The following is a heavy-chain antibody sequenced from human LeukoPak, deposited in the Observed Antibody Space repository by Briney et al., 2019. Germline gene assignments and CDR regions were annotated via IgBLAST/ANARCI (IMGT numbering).Heavy chain of an antibody. D-gene: IGHD1-20*01. CDR2: IYYSGST. CDR3: ARGSVTGTTDPFDY. CDR1: GGSISGYY. V-gene: IGHV4-59*01. J-gene: IGHJ4*02. Sequence: SETLSLTCTVSGGSISGYYWSWIRQPPGKGLEWIGYIYYSGSTNYNPSLKSRVTISVDTSKNQFSLKLSSVTAADTAVYYCARGSVTGTTDPFDYWGQGTLVTVSS.